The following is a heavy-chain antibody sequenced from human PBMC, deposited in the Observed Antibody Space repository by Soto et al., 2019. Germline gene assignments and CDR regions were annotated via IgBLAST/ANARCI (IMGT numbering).Heavy chain of an antibody. D-gene: IGHD6-13*01. CDR2: IYYSGST. CDR3: ARRHCSSLFDY. V-gene: IGHV4-39*01. Sequence: QLQLQESGPGLVKPSETLSLTCTVSGGSISSSSYYWGWIRQPPGKGLEWIGNIYYSGSTYYNPSLKYRVTISVGTSKTPFSRKLSSVTAADTAVYSCARRHCSSLFDYWGQGTLVTVSS. J-gene: IGHJ4*02. CDR1: GGSISSSSYY.